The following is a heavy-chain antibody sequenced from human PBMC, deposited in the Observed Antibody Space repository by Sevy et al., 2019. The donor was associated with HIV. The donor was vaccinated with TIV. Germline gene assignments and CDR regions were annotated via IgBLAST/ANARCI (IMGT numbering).Heavy chain of an antibody. D-gene: IGHD3-22*01. CDR1: GSTLSRLS. Sequence: ASVKVSCKVSGSTLSRLSMHWVRQVPGKGLEWMASFDPEDGETIYARKFQGRVTMTEYTSTDTAYMELISLRSEDTDVYYCATTKDYYESYGSPFDYWGQGTLVTVSS. J-gene: IGHJ4*02. CDR2: FDPEDGET. V-gene: IGHV1-24*01. CDR3: ATTKDYYESYGSPFDY.